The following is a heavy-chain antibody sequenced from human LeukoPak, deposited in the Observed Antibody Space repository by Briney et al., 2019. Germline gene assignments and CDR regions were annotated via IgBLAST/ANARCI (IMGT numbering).Heavy chain of an antibody. CDR1: GGSISSGSYY. CDR2: IYTSGST. V-gene: IGHV4-61*02. J-gene: IGHJ4*02. Sequence: PSETLSLXCTVSGGSISSGSYYWSWIRQPAGKGLEWIGRIYTSGSTNYNPSLKRRVTISVDTSKNQFSLKLSSVTAADTAVYYCAREGNSVYYYGSGSFDYWGQGTLVTVSS. CDR3: AREGNSVYYYGSGSFDY. D-gene: IGHD3-10*01.